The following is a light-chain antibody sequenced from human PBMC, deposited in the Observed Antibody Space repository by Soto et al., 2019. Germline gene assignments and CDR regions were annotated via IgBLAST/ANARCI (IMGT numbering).Light chain of an antibody. CDR1: QSVSSN. Sequence: EIVMTQSPATLSVSPGERATLSCRASQSVSSNLAWYQQKPGQAPRLLIYGASTRATGIPTRFSGSGSGTEFTLTISSLQSEDFAVYYCQQYNNWPPCTFGQGTKWIS. CDR3: QQYNNWPPCT. J-gene: IGKJ1*01. CDR2: GAS. V-gene: IGKV3-15*01.